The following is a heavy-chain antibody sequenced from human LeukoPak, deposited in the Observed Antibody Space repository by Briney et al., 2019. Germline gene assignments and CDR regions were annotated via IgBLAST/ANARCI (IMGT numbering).Heavy chain of an antibody. CDR1: GFTFSSYG. V-gene: IGHV3-30*02. J-gene: IGHJ5*02. CDR3: TKHNWFDP. CDR2: IRYDGNNK. Sequence: PGGSLRLSCAASGFTFSSYGMHWVRQAPGKGLEWVAFIRYDGNNKYYADSVKGRFTISRDNSKNTLYLQMNSLRAEDTALYYCTKHNWFDPWGQGTLVTVSS.